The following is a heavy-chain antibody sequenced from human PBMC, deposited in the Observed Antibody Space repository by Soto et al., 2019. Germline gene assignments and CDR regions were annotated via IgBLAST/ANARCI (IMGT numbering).Heavy chain of an antibody. CDR3: ARRPIAARPKYYYGMDV. J-gene: IGHJ6*02. D-gene: IGHD6-6*01. CDR2: IIPIFGTA. V-gene: IGHV1-69*13. Sequence: GASVKVSCKASGGTFSSYAISRVRQAPGQGLEWMGGIIPIFGTANYAQKFQGRVTITADESTSTAYMELSSLRSEDTAVYYCARRPIAARPKYYYGMDVWGQGTTVTVSS. CDR1: GGTFSSYA.